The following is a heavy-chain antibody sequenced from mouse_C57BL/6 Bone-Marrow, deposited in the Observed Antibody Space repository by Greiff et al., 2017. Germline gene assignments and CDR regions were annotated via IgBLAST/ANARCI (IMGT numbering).Heavy chain of an antibody. V-gene: IGHV1-81*01. J-gene: IGHJ3*01. D-gene: IGHD4-1*01. CDR3: AREGELTGTFAY. CDR2: IYPRSGNT. Sequence: VQLQQSGAELARPGASVKLSCKASGYTFTSYGISWVKQRTGQGLEWIGEIYPRSGNTYYNEKFKGKATLTADKSSSTAYMELRSLTSEDSAVYVCAREGELTGTFAYWGQGTLVTVSA. CDR1: GYTFTSYG.